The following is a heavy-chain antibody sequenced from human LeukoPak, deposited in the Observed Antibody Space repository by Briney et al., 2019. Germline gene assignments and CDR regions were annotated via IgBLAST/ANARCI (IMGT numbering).Heavy chain of an antibody. CDR1: GGSISSGGYY. CDR2: IYYSGST. J-gene: IGHJ5*02. CDR3: ARDMTDWWFDP. D-gene: IGHD3-9*01. Sequence: PSETLSLTCTVSGGSISSGGYYWRWIRQHPGTGLEWIGYIYYSGSTHYNPSLKSRVTISVDTSKNQFSLKLSSVTAADTAVYYCARDMTDWWFDPWGQGALVTVSS. V-gene: IGHV4-31*03.